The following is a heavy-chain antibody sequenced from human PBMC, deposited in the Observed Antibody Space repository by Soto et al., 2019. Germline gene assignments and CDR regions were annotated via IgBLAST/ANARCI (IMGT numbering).Heavy chain of an antibody. CDR2: ISYDGSNK. J-gene: IGHJ4*02. Sequence: QVQLVESGGGVVQPGRSLRLSCAASGFTFSSYGMHWVRQAPGKGLEWVAVISYDGSNKYYADSVKGRFTISRDNSKNTLYLQMNSLRAEDTAVYYCAKDLQTVVTRGVGYWGQGTLVTVSS. V-gene: IGHV3-30*18. CDR1: GFTFSSYG. CDR3: AKDLQTVVTRGVGY. D-gene: IGHD2-21*02.